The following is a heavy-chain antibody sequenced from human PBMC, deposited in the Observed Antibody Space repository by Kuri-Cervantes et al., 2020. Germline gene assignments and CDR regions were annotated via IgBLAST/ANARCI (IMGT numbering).Heavy chain of an antibody. V-gene: IGHV3-30-3*01. CDR1: GFTFSSYA. J-gene: IGHJ4*02. CDR2: ISYDGSNK. D-gene: IGHD3-22*01. Sequence: GESLKISCAASGFTFSSYAMHWVRQAPGKGLEWVAVISYDGSNKYYADSVKGRFTISRDNAKNSLYLQMNSLRAEDTAVYYCARDETYYYDSSGHYQFDYWGQGTLVTVSS. CDR3: ARDETYYYDSSGHYQFDY.